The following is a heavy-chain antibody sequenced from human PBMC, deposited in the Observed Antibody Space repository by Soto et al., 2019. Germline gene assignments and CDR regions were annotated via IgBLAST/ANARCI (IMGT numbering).Heavy chain of an antibody. CDR3: ARAWIHGSNWFDP. D-gene: IGHD5-18*01. Sequence: GASVKVSCKASGYTFTGYYMHWVRQAPGQGLEWMGWINPNSGGTNYAQKFQGWVTMTRDTSISTAYMELSRLRSDDTAVYYCARAWIHGSNWFDPWGQGTLVTVSS. CDR2: INPNSGGT. CDR1: GYTFTGYY. J-gene: IGHJ5*02. V-gene: IGHV1-2*04.